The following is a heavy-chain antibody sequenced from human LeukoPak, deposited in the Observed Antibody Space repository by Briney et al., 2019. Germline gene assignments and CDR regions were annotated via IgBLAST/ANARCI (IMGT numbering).Heavy chain of an antibody. Sequence: KPSETLSLTCSVSGGSISSSSYYWGWIRQPPGRGLEWIGSIYYSGSTYYNPSLKSRVTISVDTSKNQFSLKLSSVTAADTAVYYCARQELRFLEWPGWFDAWGQGTLVTVFS. V-gene: IGHV4-39*01. CDR2: IYYSGST. CDR1: GGSISSSSYY. J-gene: IGHJ5*02. D-gene: IGHD3-3*01. CDR3: ARQELRFLEWPGWFDA.